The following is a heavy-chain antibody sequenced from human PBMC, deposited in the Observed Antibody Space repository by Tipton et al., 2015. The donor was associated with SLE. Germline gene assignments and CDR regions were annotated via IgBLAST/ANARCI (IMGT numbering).Heavy chain of an antibody. D-gene: IGHD6-13*01. V-gene: IGHV4-4*07. Sequence: TLSLTCTASGGSIIGYYWSWIRQPAGKGPEWIGRIYTGGRTIHNPSLNSRVTMSLDTSKSQFSLKLTSVTAADTAVYYCARDGDYTSSWSHFGGSFDIWGQGTMVTVSS. CDR2: IYTGGRT. CDR3: ARDGDYTSSWSHFGGSFDI. J-gene: IGHJ3*02. CDR1: GGSIIGYY.